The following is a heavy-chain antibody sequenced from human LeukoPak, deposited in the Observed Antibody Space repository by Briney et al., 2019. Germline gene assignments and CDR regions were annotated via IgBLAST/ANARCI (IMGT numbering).Heavy chain of an antibody. Sequence: SGPTLVQPTQTLTLTCTLSGFSIATTGVGVGWVRQSPGKALEWLAVIYWDDDKRYSPSLRNRVTIAEDSSNDRVILIMTNMDPMDTATYYCAHRPPGKISGWDNCYFDTWSPGTLVTVSS. CDR3: AHRPPGKISGWDNCYFDT. CDR1: GFSIATTGVG. J-gene: IGHJ4*02. CDR2: IYWDDDK. V-gene: IGHV2-5*02. D-gene: IGHD6-19*01.